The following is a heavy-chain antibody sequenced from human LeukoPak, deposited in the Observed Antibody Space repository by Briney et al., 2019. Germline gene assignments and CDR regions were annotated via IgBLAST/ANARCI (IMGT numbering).Heavy chain of an antibody. V-gene: IGHV3-9*01. CDR3: AKGNYDFRSGPVY. CDR1: GFTFDDYA. D-gene: IGHD3-3*01. Sequence: GRSLRLSCAASGFTFDDYAMHWVRQAPGKGLEWVSGISWNSGSIGYADSVKGRFTISRDNAKNSLYLQMNSLRAEDTALYYCAKGNYDFRSGPVYWGQGTLVTVSS. J-gene: IGHJ4*02. CDR2: ISWNSGSI.